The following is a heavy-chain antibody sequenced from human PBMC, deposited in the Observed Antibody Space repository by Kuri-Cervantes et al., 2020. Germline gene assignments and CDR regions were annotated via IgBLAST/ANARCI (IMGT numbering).Heavy chain of an antibody. Sequence: GESLKISCAASGFTFSSYAMSWVRQAPGKGLEWVSAISGSGGSTYYADSVKGRFTISRDNSKNTLYLQMNSLRAEDTAVYYCARDRPITMTVDDYYYYGMDVWGQGTTVTVSS. CDR3: ARDRPITMTVDDYYYYGMDV. CDR2: ISGSGGST. D-gene: IGHD3-22*01. CDR1: GFTFSSYA. V-gene: IGHV3-23*01. J-gene: IGHJ6*02.